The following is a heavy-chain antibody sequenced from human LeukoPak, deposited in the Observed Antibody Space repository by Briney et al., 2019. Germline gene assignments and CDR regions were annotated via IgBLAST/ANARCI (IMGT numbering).Heavy chain of an antibody. D-gene: IGHD3-3*01. CDR2: INHNGSN. J-gene: IGHJ4*02. Sequence: PSETLSLTCAVYGGSFSSYYWSWVRQPPGKGLEWIGEINHNGSNNYNPSLKSRVTMSVDTSKNQFSLKLSSVPAADTAVYYCARHGPSYYDCWSGYSGSLDYWGQGTLVTVPS. CDR1: GGSFSSYY. V-gene: IGHV4-34*01. CDR3: ARHGPSYYDCWSGYSGSLDY.